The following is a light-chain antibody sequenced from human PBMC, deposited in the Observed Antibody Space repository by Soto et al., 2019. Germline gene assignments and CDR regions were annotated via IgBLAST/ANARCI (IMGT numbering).Light chain of an antibody. CDR3: MQALQSPKT. CDR2: LGS. CDR1: QSLLHSNGYNY. V-gene: IGKV2-28*01. Sequence: DIVLTQSPVSLPVTPGEPASISCRSSQSLLHSNGYNYLDWFLQKPGQSPQLLISLGSNRAYGVPDRFSGSGSGKDVTLKISRVEAEDVGVYYCMQALQSPKTFGQGTKVEIK. J-gene: IGKJ1*01.